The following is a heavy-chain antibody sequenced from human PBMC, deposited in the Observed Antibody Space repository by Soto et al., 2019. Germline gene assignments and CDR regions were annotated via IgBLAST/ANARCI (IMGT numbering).Heavy chain of an antibody. V-gene: IGHV3-23*01. CDR1: WFTFISYA. CDR2: ISYSGVST. D-gene: IGHD5-12*01. J-gene: IGHJ4*02. CDR3: ARTRGYSDYDLDY. Sequence: GGTLRRSCAASWFTFISYAMTWVRQAPGKGLEWVSAISYSGVSTYYADSVKGRFTISRDSSENTLSLQMNSLRVDDTAVYYCARTRGYSDYDLDYWGQGTLVTVSS.